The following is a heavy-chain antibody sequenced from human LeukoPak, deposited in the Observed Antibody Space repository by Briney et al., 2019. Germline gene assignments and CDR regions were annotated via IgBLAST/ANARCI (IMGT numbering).Heavy chain of an antibody. CDR1: GFIFSNYW. J-gene: IGHJ4*02. Sequence: GGSLRLSCAASGFIFSNYWMTWVRQAPGKGLEWVANIKKDESEEYYVDSVKGRFTISRDNAKNSLYLQMNSLRDEDTAVYYCARDGYGDYYFDYWGQGTLVAVSS. D-gene: IGHD4-17*01. V-gene: IGHV3-7*01. CDR2: IKKDESEE. CDR3: ARDGYGDYYFDY.